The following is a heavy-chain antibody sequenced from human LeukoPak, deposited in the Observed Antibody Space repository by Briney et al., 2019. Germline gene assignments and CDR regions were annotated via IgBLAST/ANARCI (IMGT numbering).Heavy chain of an antibody. V-gene: IGHV3-53*01. CDR1: GFTVSSNY. D-gene: IGHD3-10*01. J-gene: IGHJ4*02. Sequence: PGGSLSLSCAASGFTVSSNYMSWVRQAPGKGLGWVSVIYSGGSTYYADSVKGRFTISRDNSKNTLYLQMNSLRAEDTAVYYCARDYGSGSYYKPDWGQGTLVTVSS. CDR3: ARDYGSGSYYKPD. CDR2: IYSGGST.